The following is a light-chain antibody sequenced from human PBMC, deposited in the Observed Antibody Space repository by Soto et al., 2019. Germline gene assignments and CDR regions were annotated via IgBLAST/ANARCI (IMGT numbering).Light chain of an antibody. CDR2: GAS. Sequence: EIVMTQSPATLSVSPGESVTLSCRASQSVASNLAWYQQRPGQAPSLLIFGASTRAPCIPGRFSGSGSGTDFTLTISSLQSEDFAVYHCQHYNNWPITFGQGTRLEIK. J-gene: IGKJ5*01. CDR3: QHYNNWPIT. V-gene: IGKV3-15*01. CDR1: QSVASN.